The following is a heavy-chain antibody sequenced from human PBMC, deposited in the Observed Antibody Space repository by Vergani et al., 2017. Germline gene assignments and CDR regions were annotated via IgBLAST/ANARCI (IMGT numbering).Heavy chain of an antibody. CDR1: GYTFTGYY. J-gene: IGHJ4*02. V-gene: IGHV1-2*02. CDR2: INPNSGGT. D-gene: IGHD5-12*01. Sequence: QVQLVQSGAEVKKPGASVKVSCKASGYTFTGYYMHWVRQAPGQGLEWMGWINPNSGGTNYAQKFQGRVTMTRDTSISTAYMELSRLRSDDTAVYYCARDPGPIRERRLNFDYWGQGTLVTVSS. CDR3: ARDPGPIRERRLNFDY.